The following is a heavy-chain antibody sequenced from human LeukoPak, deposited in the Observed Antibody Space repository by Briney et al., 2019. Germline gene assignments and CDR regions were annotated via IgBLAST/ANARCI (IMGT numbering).Heavy chain of an antibody. CDR2: MNPVSGSA. CDR1: GYTFTNFD. CDR3: ARAPMGRGALY. D-gene: IGHD3-10*01. V-gene: IGHV1-8*01. Sequence: ASVTVSCKASGYTFTNFDINWVRQAPGQGLEWMGWMNPVSGSAGSAQKFQGRVTLTRDTSMSTAYMEVTGLRSDDTAFYYCARAPMGRGALYWGQGTLVTVNS. J-gene: IGHJ4*02.